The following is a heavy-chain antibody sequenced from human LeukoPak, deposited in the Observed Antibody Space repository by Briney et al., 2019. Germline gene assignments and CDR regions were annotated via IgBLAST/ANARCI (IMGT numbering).Heavy chain of an antibody. CDR1: GYTFTSYF. V-gene: IGHV1-18*04. D-gene: IGHD2-15*01. CDR2: ISAYNGNT. Sequence: GASVKVSCKASGYTFTSYFMHWVRQAPGQGLEWMGWISAYNGNTNYAQKLQGRVTMTTDTSTSTAYMELRSLRSDDTAVYYCARDGGNYCSGGSCYRYNWFDPWGQGTLVTVSS. J-gene: IGHJ5*02. CDR3: ARDGGNYCSGGSCYRYNWFDP.